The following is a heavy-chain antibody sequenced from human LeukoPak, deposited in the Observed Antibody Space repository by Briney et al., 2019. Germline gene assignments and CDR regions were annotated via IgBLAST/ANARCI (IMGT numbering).Heavy chain of an antibody. J-gene: IGHJ4*02. V-gene: IGHV3-7*01. CDR1: GFTFSTYW. Sequence: PGGSLRLCCAASGFTFSTYWMSWVRQAPGKGLEWVANIKEDGSEKYYGDSVKGRFTISRDNAKNSLYLQMNSLRAEDTAVYYCARDSSGYQWGQGTLVTVSS. CDR2: IKEDGSEK. D-gene: IGHD3-22*01. CDR3: ARDSSGYQ.